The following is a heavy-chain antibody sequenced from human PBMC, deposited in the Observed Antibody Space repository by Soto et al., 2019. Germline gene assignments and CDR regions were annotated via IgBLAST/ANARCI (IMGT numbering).Heavy chain of an antibody. J-gene: IGHJ4*02. CDR2: ISGSGGST. V-gene: IGHV3-23*01. Sequence: GGSLRLSCTASGFSFSSFWMTCVRQAPGKGLEWVSAISGSGGSTYYADSVKGRFTISRDNSKNTLYLQMNSLRAEDTAVYYCAKDEAIQLWFPDYWGQGTLVTVSS. D-gene: IGHD5-18*01. CDR3: AKDEAIQLWFPDY. CDR1: GFSFSSFW.